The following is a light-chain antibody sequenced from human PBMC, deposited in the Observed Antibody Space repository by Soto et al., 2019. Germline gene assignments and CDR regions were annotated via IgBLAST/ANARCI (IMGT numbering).Light chain of an antibody. CDR2: GAS. V-gene: IGKV3-20*01. CDR1: HSVSSSY. J-gene: IGKJ5*01. CDR3: QQYGSSPPIT. Sequence: EIVLTQSPGTLSLSPRERATLSCRASHSVSSSYLAWYQQKPGQAPRLLIYGASSRATGIPDRFSGSGSGTDFTLTISRLEPEDFAVYYCQQYGSSPPITFGQGTRLEIK.